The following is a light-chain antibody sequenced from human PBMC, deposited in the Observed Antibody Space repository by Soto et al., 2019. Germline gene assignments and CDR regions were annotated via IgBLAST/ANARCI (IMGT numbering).Light chain of an antibody. V-gene: IGKV1-17*01. J-gene: IGKJ1*01. CDR1: QGIRND. Sequence: DIQMTQFPSSLSASVGDRVTITCRASQGIRNDLAWYQQKPGKASKRLIYAASSLQSGVPSRFSGSGSGTEFPLAISSLQPEDFATFYCLQHSTYPLTFGQGTKVEIK. CDR3: LQHSTYPLT. CDR2: AAS.